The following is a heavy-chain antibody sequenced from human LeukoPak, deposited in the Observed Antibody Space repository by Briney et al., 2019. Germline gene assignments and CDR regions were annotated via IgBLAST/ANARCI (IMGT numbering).Heavy chain of an antibody. CDR3: ARDDGDYGGWFDP. CDR2: IYYSGST. D-gene: IGHD4-17*01. CDR1: GASIISYY. J-gene: IGHJ5*02. V-gene: IGHV4-59*08. Sequence: SETLSLTSSVAGASIISYYWSWIPQPPGKGLEGFGSIYYSGSTNSNPSLKSRVTLSLDTPKIQFSLKLISVTAADTAVYYCARDDGDYGGWFDPWGQGTLVTVPS.